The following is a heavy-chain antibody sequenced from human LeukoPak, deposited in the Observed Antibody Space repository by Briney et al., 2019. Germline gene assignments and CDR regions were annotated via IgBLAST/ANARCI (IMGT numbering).Heavy chain of an antibody. Sequence: ASVKVACKVSGYTLTELSMHWVRQAPGKGLEWMGGFDPEDGETIYAQKFQGRVTMTEDTSTDTAYMELSSLRSEDTAVYYCATVDYYDSSGYNYYFDYWGQGTLVTVSS. V-gene: IGHV1-24*01. CDR1: GYTLTELS. CDR3: ATVDYYDSSGYNYYFDY. CDR2: FDPEDGET. J-gene: IGHJ4*02. D-gene: IGHD3-22*01.